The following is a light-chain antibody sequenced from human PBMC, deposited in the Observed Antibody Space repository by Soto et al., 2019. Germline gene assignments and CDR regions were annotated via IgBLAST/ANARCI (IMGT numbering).Light chain of an antibody. CDR2: TAS. CDR1: QSISTY. J-gene: IGKJ1*01. CDR3: QQSYSRPRT. V-gene: IGKV1-39*01. Sequence: DIQMTQSPSSLSASVGDRVTITCRASQSISTYVNWYQQKPGKAPNLLIYTASSLQSGVPSRFSGSGSGTDFTLTISSPQPEDFATYFCQQSYSRPRTFGQGTKVDIK.